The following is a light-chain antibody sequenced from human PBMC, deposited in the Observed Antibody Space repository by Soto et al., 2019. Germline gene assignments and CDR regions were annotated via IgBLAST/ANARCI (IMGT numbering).Light chain of an antibody. J-gene: IGKJ1*01. V-gene: IGKV1-33*01. CDR3: QQRSNWPRT. Sequence: DIPMTQSPSSLSASVGDRVTITCQASQDISNYLNWYQQKPGKAPKLLIYDASNRATGIPARFSGSGSGTDFTLTISSLEPEDFAVYYCQQRSNWPRTFGQGTKVDI. CDR1: QDISNY. CDR2: DAS.